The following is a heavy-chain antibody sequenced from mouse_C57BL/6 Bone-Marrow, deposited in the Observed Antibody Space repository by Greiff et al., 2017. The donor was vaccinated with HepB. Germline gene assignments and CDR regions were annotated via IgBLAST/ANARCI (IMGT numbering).Heavy chain of an antibody. CDR3: TRGGDGVGFDY. D-gene: IGHD3-3*01. CDR1: GFTFSSYA. Sequence: EVKVEESGEGLVKPGGSLKLSCAASGFTFSSYAMSWVRQTPEKRLEWVAYISSGGDYIYYADTVKGRFTISRDNARNTLYLQMSSLKSEDTAMYYCTRGGDGVGFDYWGQGTTLTVSS. CDR2: ISSGGDYI. J-gene: IGHJ2*01. V-gene: IGHV5S21*01.